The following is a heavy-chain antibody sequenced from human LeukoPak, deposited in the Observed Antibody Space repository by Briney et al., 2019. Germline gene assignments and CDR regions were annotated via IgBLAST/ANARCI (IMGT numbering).Heavy chain of an antibody. V-gene: IGHV4-59*01. CDR3: ARDCSGGSCYLSFDY. J-gene: IGHJ4*02. Sequence: SETLSLTCTVSGGSISSYYWSWIRQPPGKGLEWIGYIYYSGSANYNPSLKSRVTISVDTSNNQFSLKLRSVTAADTAAYYCARDCSGGSCYLSFDYWGQGTLVTVSS. CDR1: GGSISSYY. D-gene: IGHD2-15*01. CDR2: IYYSGSA.